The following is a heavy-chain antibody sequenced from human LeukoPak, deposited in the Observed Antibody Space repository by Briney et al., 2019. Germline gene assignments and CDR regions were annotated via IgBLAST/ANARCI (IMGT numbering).Heavy chain of an antibody. CDR1: GYTFTSNY. J-gene: IGHJ5*02. CDR2: ISPSGGST. Sequence: GASVKVSCKAFGYTFTSNYMHWVRQAPGQGPEWMGVISPSGGSTTYAQKFQGRVTLTRDMSTSTDYLELSSLRSEDTAVYYCARGNSVRDEARWFNPWGQGTLVTVSS. CDR3: ARGNSVRDEARWFNP. D-gene: IGHD5-24*01. V-gene: IGHV1-46*01.